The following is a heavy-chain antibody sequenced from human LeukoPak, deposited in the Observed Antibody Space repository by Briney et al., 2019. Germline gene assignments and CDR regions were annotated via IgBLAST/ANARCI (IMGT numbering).Heavy chain of an antibody. D-gene: IGHD2-21*02. J-gene: IGHJ4*02. CDR3: ARTPTGGDIDY. CDR1: GYTFTSHD. CDR2: MSPKTGKT. V-gene: IGHV1-8*01. Sequence: ASVKVSCKASGYTFTSHDINWVRQATGQGLEWMGWMSPKTGKTGYASRFQGRVTMTSNPSISTAYLELSSLRSDDTAVYYCARTPTGGDIDYWGLGTLVTVSS.